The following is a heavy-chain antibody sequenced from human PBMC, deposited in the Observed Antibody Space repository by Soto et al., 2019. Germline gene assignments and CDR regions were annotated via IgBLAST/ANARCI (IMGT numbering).Heavy chain of an antibody. D-gene: IGHD1-7*01. V-gene: IGHV3-30-3*01. CDR2: ISYDGSNK. CDR1: GFTFSSYA. CDR3: ARDPNPIDLELAGLASYYYYYGMDV. Sequence: GGSLRLSSAASGFTFSSYAMHWVRQAPGKGLEWVAVISYDGSNKYYADSVKGRFTISRDNSKNTLYLQMNRLRAEDTAVYYCARDPNPIDLELAGLASYYYYYGMDVWGQGTTVTVSS. J-gene: IGHJ6*02.